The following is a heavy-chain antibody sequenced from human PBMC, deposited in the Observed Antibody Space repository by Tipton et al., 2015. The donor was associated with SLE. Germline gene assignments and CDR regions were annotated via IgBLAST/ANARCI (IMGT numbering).Heavy chain of an antibody. CDR2: IYSGGST. J-gene: IGHJ3*02. V-gene: IGHV3-53*01. D-gene: IGHD6-6*01. Sequence: GSLRLSCAASGFTFSSYAMSWVRQAPGKGLEWVSVIYSGGSTYYADSVKGRFTISRDNSKNTLYLQMNSLRAEDTAVYYCASFRIAAWAFDIWGQGTMVTVSS. CDR1: GFTFSSYA. CDR3: ASFRIAAWAFDI.